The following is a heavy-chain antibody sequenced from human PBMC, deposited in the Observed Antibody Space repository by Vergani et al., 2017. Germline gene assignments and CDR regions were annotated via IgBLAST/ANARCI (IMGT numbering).Heavy chain of an antibody. CDR1: GFTFSSYW. CDR2: INSDGSST. Sequence: EVQLVESGGGLVQPGGSLRLSCAASGFTFSSYWMHWVRQAPGKGLVWVSRINSDGSSTSYADSVKGRFTISRDNSKNTLYLQMNSLRAEDTAVYYCARTGSSGWTNYFDYWGQGTLVTVSS. CDR3: ARTGSSGWTNYFDY. D-gene: IGHD6-19*01. J-gene: IGHJ4*02. V-gene: IGHV3-74*01.